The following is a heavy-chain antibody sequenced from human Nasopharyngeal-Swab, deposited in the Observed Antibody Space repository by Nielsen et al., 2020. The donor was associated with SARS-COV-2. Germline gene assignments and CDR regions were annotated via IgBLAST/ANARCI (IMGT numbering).Heavy chain of an antibody. J-gene: IGHJ4*02. CDR1: GSSFRTYG. Sequence: GGSLRLSCVASGSSFRTYGMSWVRQAPGKGLEWVAAIVGSGDISGSGGNTYYADSVKGRFTISRDNSKNTLSMQMNSLRAEDTGVYYCAKALRGPYFFWGQGTLVTGSS. CDR2: IVGSGDISGSGGNT. CDR3: AKALRGPYFF. V-gene: IGHV3-23*01. D-gene: IGHD2/OR15-2a*01.